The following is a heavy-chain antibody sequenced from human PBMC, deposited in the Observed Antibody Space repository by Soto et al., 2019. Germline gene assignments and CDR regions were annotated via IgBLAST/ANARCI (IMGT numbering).Heavy chain of an antibody. Sequence: EVQLVESGGGLIQPGGSLRLSCAASGFNFIRKYMIWVRQAPGKGLEWVSILYSGGTTYYADSVKGRFTISRDTSENTRYLQMNSLRAEDTAVYSCARGLYDSGSFYFDFWGQGTLVTVSS. CDR3: ARGLYDSGSFYFDF. CDR2: LYSGGTT. CDR1: GFNFIRKY. J-gene: IGHJ4*02. V-gene: IGHV3-53*01. D-gene: IGHD3-10*01.